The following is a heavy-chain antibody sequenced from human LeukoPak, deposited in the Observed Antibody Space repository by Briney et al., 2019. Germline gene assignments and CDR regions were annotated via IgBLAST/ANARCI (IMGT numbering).Heavy chain of an antibody. J-gene: IGHJ4*02. V-gene: IGHV3-30*02. D-gene: IGHD3-22*01. CDR1: GFTFSSYG. CDR2: IQYDESHK. Sequence: PGGSLRLSCAASGFTFSSYGMHWVRQAPGKGLEWVAFIQYDESHKYYGDSVKGRFTISRDNSKNTLYLQMNSLRTDDTAVYYCANDHSPPNSSGYYLYDYWGQGTLVTVSS. CDR3: ANDHSPPNSSGYYLYDY.